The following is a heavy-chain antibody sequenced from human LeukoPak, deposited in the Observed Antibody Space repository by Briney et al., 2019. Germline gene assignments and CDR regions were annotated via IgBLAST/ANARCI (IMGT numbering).Heavy chain of an antibody. J-gene: IGHJ4*02. D-gene: IGHD5-18*01. CDR1: GGSISSYY. CDR2: INHSGST. Sequence: SETLSLTCTVSGGSISSYYWTWIRQPPGKGLEWIGEINHSGSTNYNPSLKRRVTISVDTSKNQFSLKLSSVTAADTAVYYCARVVRWIQLWLPSYFDYWGQGTLVTVSS. CDR3: ARVVRWIQLWLPSYFDY. V-gene: IGHV4-34*01.